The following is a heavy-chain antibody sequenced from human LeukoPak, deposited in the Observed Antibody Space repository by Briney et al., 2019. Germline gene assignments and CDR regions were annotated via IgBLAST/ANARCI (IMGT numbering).Heavy chain of an antibody. CDR2: VNQGGTQK. J-gene: IGHJ6*03. Sequence: GGSLRLSCAASGFTFSSQWMSWVRQAPGKGLEWVAIVNQGGTQKYYVDAVKGRFTNSRDNAENSLYLQMNSLRAEDTAVYYCAREHYFYYLDAWGKGTTVTVSS. CDR1: GFTFSSQW. CDR3: AREHYFYYLDA. V-gene: IGHV3-7*01.